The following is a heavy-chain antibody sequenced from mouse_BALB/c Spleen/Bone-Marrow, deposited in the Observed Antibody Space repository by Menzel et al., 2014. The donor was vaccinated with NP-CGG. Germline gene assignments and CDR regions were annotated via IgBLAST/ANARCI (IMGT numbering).Heavy chain of an antibody. V-gene: IGHV2-2*02. CDR1: SFSLTSYG. CDR3: ARDRWSSSGTPYAMDC. Sequence: QVQLQQSGPGLVQPSQSLSITCTVSSFSLTSYGLHWVRQSPGKGLEWLGVIWSGGSTDYNAAFISRLSISKDNSKSQVFFKMNSLQANDTAIYYCARDRWSSSGTPYAMDCWGQGTSVTVSS. CDR2: IWSGGST. D-gene: IGHD4-1*01. J-gene: IGHJ4*01.